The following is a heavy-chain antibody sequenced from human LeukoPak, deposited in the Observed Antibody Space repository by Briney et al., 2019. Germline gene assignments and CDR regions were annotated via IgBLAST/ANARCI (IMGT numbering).Heavy chain of an antibody. CDR3: AKGYTYGSD. CDR1: GFTFINYA. J-gene: IGHJ4*02. Sequence: GGSLRLSCAASGFTFINYAMNWVRQAPGKGLHWVSTIGGRGDYTYYADSVKGRFTISRDNSKNTLYLQMNSLRAEDTAVYYCAKGYTYGSDWGQGTLVTVSS. V-gene: IGHV3-23*01. D-gene: IGHD5-18*01. CDR2: IGGRGDYT.